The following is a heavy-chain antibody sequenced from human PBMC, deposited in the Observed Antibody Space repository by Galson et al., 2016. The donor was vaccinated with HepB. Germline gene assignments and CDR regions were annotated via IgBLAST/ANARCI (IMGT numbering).Heavy chain of an antibody. V-gene: IGHV3-48*02. J-gene: IGHJ4*02. Sequence: SLRLSCAASGSTFSDYSMNWVRQAPGKGLEWVSYINIRSSTIYYADSVKGRFTISRDNAKNSLYLQMNSLRDEDTALYYCARMGRYSSDYFYPFDYWGQGTLVTVSS. CDR1: GSTFSDYS. CDR3: ARMGRYSSDYFYPFDY. CDR2: INIRSSTI. D-gene: IGHD3-22*01.